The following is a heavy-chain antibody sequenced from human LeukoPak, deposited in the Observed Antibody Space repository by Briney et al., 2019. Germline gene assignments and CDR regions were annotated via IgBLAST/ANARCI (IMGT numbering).Heavy chain of an antibody. CDR1: GGTFSSYA. CDR2: IIPIFGTA. V-gene: IGHV1-69*13. D-gene: IGHD3-10*01. Sequence: ASVKVSCKASGGTFSSYAISWVRQAPGQGLEWMGGIIPIFGTANYAQKFQGRVTITADESTSTAYMELSSLRSEDTAVYYCARDDAGGSGSYYYYMDVWGKGTTVTISS. J-gene: IGHJ6*03. CDR3: ARDDAGGSGSYYYYMDV.